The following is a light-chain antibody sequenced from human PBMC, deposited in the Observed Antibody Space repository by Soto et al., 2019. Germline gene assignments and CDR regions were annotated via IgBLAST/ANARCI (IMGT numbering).Light chain of an antibody. CDR3: LSFDSSLSVV. Sequence: QSVLTQPPSVCGAPGQRVTISCTGSSSNIGAGYDVLWYQQLPGRAPKLLIYGNTNRPSGVTDRVSGSKSGTSASLAITGLQAEDEADYYCLSFDSSLSVVVGGGTKPTV. CDR1: SSNIGAGYD. J-gene: IGLJ2*01. V-gene: IGLV1-40*01. CDR2: GNT.